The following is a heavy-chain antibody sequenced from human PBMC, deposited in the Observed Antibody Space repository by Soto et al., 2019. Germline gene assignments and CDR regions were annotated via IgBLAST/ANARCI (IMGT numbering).Heavy chain of an antibody. D-gene: IGHD3-10*01. CDR1: GFTFSSYG. CDR2: ISYDGSNK. J-gene: IGHJ5*02. CDR3: AKNILGRGVIREPIKDSSRGYPWFDP. V-gene: IGHV3-30*18. Sequence: PGGSLRLSCAASGFTFSSYGMHWVRQAPGKGLEWVAVISYDGSNKYYADSVKGRFTISRDNSKNTLYLQMNSLRAEDTAVYYCAKNILGRGVIREPIKDSSRGYPWFDPWGQGTLVTVSS.